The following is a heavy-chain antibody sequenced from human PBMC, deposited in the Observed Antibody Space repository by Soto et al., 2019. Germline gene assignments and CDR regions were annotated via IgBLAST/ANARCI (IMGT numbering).Heavy chain of an antibody. D-gene: IGHD2-2*01. V-gene: IGHV2-5*02. CDR2: IYWDDDK. J-gene: IGHJ4*02. CDR3: AHRDYCSTTSCYPYFDY. Sequence: QITLKESGPTLVKPTQTLTLTCTFSGFSLSSSGVGVGWIRQPPGKALEWLALIYWDDDKRYSPYLKSRLTITKDTSKNQVVLTMTNMVPVDTATYYCAHRDYCSTTSCYPYFDYWGQGTLVTVSS. CDR1: GFSLSSSGVG.